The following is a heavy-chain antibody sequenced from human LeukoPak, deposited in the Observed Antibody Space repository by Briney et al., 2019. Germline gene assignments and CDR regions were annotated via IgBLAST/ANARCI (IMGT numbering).Heavy chain of an antibody. J-gene: IGHJ4*02. CDR3: AKDRVAKGSVYHFEY. Sequence: GGSLRLSCAASGCTFNIYGLHWVRQAPGKGLEWVAVISYDGNDKHYADSVKGRFTISRDNSKNTLYLQMNSLRAEDAAVYYCAKDRVAKGSVYHFEYWGQGTLVTVSS. CDR1: GCTFNIYG. D-gene: IGHD3-16*02. CDR2: ISYDGNDK. V-gene: IGHV3-30*18.